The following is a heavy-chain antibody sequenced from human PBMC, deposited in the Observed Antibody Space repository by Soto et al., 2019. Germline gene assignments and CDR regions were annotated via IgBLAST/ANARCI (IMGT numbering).Heavy chain of an antibody. J-gene: IGHJ5*02. Sequence: SVKVSCKASGGTFSSYAISWVRQAPGQGLEWMGGIIPIFGTANYAQKFQGRVTITADESTSTAYMELSSLRSEDTAVYYCARWVEMATITLFGWFDPWGQGTLVTVSS. D-gene: IGHD5-12*01. CDR3: ARWVEMATITLFGWFDP. CDR2: IIPIFGTA. CDR1: GGTFSSYA. V-gene: IGHV1-69*13.